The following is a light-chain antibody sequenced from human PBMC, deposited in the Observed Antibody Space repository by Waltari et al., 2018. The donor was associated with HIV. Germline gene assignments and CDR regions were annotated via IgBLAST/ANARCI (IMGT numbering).Light chain of an antibody. CDR3: AAWDDSLSATV. Sequence: QSVLTQPPSASGTPGQRVTISCSGSSSNTGSNYVYWYQKLPGPAPKLLIYMSDQRPSGVPDRFSESKSGTSASLAISGLRSEDEAEYYCAAWDDSLSATVFGGGTKLTVL. CDR1: SSNTGSNY. J-gene: IGLJ2*01. V-gene: IGLV1-47*01. CDR2: MSD.